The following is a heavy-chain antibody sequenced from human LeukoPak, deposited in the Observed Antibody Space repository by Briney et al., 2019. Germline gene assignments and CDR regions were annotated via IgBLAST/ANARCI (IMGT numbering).Heavy chain of an antibody. J-gene: IGHJ4*02. CDR1: GFTFSNYW. D-gene: IGHD3-16*01. CDR3: ARGGRAYGD. Sequence: GGSLRLSCAASGFTFSNYWMSSVRQAPGKGLEWVANIKQDGREKYYVDSVKGRFTISRDNAKNSLYLQMNSLRADDTAVYYCARGGRAYGDWGQGTLVTVSS. V-gene: IGHV3-7*04. CDR2: IKQDGREK.